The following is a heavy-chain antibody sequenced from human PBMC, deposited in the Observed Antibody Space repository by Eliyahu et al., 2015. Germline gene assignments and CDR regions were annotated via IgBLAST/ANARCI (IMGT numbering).Heavy chain of an antibody. CDR3: ATETGGSGYRGTLRY. Sequence: QVQLVQSGAXVXKPESXVRVSCXXSGGTXRINAISWVRQAPGQGLEWMGGIIPMSGTPKYAQRFQGRVTITADESTTTAYIELSRLTSADTAVYYCATETGGSGYRGTLRYWGQGTRITVSS. J-gene: IGHJ4*02. D-gene: IGHD5-12*01. V-gene: IGHV1-69*13. CDR2: IIPMSGTP. CDR1: GGTXRINA.